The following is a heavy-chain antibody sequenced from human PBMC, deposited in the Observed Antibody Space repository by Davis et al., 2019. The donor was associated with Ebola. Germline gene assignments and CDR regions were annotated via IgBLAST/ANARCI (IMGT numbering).Heavy chain of an antibody. CDR1: GFTFSSYS. D-gene: IGHD1-26*01. J-gene: IGHJ5*02. CDR2: ITSSSSYI. Sequence: PGGSLRLSCAASGFTFSSYSMNWVRQAPGKELEWVSSITSSSSYIYYADSVKGRFTISRDNAKNSLSLQMNSLRAEDTAVYYCARDLSIVSSGSYWGWFDPWGQGTLVTASS. CDR3: ARDLSIVSSGSYWGWFDP. V-gene: IGHV3-21*01.